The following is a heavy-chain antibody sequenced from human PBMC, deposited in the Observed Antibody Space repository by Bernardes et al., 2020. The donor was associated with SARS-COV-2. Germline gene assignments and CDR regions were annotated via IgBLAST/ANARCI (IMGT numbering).Heavy chain of an antibody. Sequence: SLRLSCAASGFTFLDYTMHWVRQAPCKGLEWVAVIWHDGSREYYVDSVKGRFAISRDNSNNTLYLQMNNLRVEDTALYRCATEDGEWLESWGQGTLVTVSS. CDR1: GFTFLDYT. CDR2: IWHDGSRE. J-gene: IGHJ5*01. D-gene: IGHD4-17*01. V-gene: IGHV3-33*01. CDR3: ATEDGEWLES.